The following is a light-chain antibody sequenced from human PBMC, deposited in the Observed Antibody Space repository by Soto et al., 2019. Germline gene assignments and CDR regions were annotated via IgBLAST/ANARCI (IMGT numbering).Light chain of an antibody. Sequence: QSVLTQPASVSGSPGQSIAISCTGTSSDVGSYNLVSWYQQHPGKAPKLMNYEVSKRPSGVSNRFSGSKSGNTASLTISGLQADVEADYYCCSYAGSSTFGPYVFGTGTKVTVL. V-gene: IGLV2-23*02. CDR1: SSDVGSYNL. CDR3: CSYAGSSTFGPYV. CDR2: EVS. J-gene: IGLJ1*01.